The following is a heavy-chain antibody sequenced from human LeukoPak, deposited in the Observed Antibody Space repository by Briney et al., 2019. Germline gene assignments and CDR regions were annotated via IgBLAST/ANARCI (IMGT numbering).Heavy chain of an antibody. Sequence: SETLSLTCAVYGGSFSGYYWSWIRQPPGKGLEWIGEINDSGSTNYNPSLKSRVTISKDTSKSQFSLKLNSVTAADTAVYYCASGRRYCTTTSCYSPWFDPRGQGTPVTVSS. V-gene: IGHV4-34*01. J-gene: IGHJ5*02. CDR1: GGSFSGYY. CDR3: ASGRRYCTTTSCYSPWFDP. D-gene: IGHD2-2*01. CDR2: INDSGST.